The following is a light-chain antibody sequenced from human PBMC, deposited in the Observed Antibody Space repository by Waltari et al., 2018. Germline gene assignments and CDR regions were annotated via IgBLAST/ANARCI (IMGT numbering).Light chain of an antibody. Sequence: QSALTQPASVSGSPGQSITIPCTGTRSDVGGHNSVSWYQQHPGKAPKLMIYDVSNRPSGVSNRFSGSKSGNTASLTISGLQAEDEADYYCSSYTSSSTLWVFGGGTKLTVL. CDR2: DVS. CDR1: RSDVGGHNS. CDR3: SSYTSSSTLWV. V-gene: IGLV2-14*03. J-gene: IGLJ3*02.